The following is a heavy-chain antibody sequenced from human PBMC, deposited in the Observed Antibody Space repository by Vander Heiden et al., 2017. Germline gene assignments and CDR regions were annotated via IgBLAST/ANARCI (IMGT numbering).Heavy chain of an antibody. CDR1: GASVSSNSAA. V-gene: IGHV6-1*01. J-gene: IGHJ4*02. CDR3: AREDSRSWGTWPY. D-gene: IGHD3-16*01. CDR2: TYYRSKWYN. Sequence: QVQLQQSGPGLVKPSQTLSLTCAISGASVSSNSAAWNWIRQSPSRGLEWLGRTYYRSKWYNDYAVSVKSRVTINPDTSKNQFALQLISVTPEDTAVYYCAREDSRSWGTWPYWGQGTLVTVSS.